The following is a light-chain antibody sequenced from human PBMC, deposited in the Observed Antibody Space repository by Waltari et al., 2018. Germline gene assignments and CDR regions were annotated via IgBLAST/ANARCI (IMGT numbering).Light chain of an antibody. V-gene: IGKV4-1*01. Sequence: DIVLTQSPDSLALSLGSRATISCRSSPSVLSSTNSNNYLAWYQQRPAPAPELLFYWASTRVSGVPDRFDGSGSGTDFTLTISSLQAEDLAVYYCQQYYTTPCTFGQGTRLEIK. CDR3: QQYYTTPCT. CDR2: WAS. CDR1: PSVLSSTNSNNY. J-gene: IGKJ2*02.